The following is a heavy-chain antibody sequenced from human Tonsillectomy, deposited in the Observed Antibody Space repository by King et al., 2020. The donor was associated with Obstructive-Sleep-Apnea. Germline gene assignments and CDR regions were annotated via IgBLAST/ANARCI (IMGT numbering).Heavy chain of an antibody. CDR3: ARRHTLLREYY. J-gene: IGHJ4*02. V-gene: IGHV4-59*01. Sequence: QLQESGPGLVKPSETLSLTCTVSGGSISSYYWCWIRQPPGKGLEWIGYFYYSWCTNYNPSPKRRVTISVDTSKNQFSLQLSSVTAADTAVYYCARRHTLLREYYWGQGTLVTVSS. CDR1: GGSISSYY. CDR2: FYYSWCT. D-gene: IGHD3-16*01.